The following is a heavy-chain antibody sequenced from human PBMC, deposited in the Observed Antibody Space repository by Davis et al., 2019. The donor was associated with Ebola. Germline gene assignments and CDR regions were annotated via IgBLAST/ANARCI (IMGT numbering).Heavy chain of an antibody. V-gene: IGHV4-38-2*02. CDR2: IYYSGST. CDR3: ARDRRYFDWLLSRTGAFDI. Sequence: SETLSLTCAVSGYSISSDDYWGWIRQPPGKGLEWIGSIYYSGSTYYNPSLKSRVTISVDTSKNQFSLKLTSVTAADTAVYYCARDRRYFDWLLSRTGAFDIWGQGTMVTVSS. D-gene: IGHD3-9*01. CDR1: GYSISSDDY. J-gene: IGHJ3*02.